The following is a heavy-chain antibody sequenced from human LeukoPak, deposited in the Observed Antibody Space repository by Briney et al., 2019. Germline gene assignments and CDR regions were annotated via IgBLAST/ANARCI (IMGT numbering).Heavy chain of an antibody. CDR3: ARAPTGYWFDF. Sequence: SETLSLTCNVSGGSINSGGYYWSWIRQSPGEGLEWIGYIYYSGSTYYSPSLRSRITMSVDTSKSQFSLRLTSVTAADTAVYYCARAPTGYWFDFWGQGTLITVSS. D-gene: IGHD4-17*01. J-gene: IGHJ5*01. CDR2: IYYSGST. CDR1: GGSINSGGYY. V-gene: IGHV4-31*03.